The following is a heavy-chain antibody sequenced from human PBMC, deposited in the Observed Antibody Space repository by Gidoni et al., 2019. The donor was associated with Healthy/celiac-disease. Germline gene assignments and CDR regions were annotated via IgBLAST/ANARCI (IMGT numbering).Heavy chain of an antibody. CDR3: ARRGSSSSWFDP. D-gene: IGHD6-6*01. J-gene: IGHJ5*02. CDR1: GGSFSGYY. CDR2: INHSGST. V-gene: IGHV4-34*01. Sequence: QVQLQQWGAGLLKPSETLSLTCAVYGGSFSGYYWSWIRQPPGKGLEWIGEINHSGSTNYNPSLKSRVTISVDTSKNQFSLKLSSVTAADTAVYYCARRGSSSSWFDPWGQGTLVTVSS.